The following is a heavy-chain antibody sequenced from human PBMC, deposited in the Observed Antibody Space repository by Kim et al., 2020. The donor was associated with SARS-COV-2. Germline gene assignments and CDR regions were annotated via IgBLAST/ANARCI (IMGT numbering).Heavy chain of an antibody. J-gene: IGHJ4*02. CDR2: IDYSGKT. CDR1: GGSISSGGHL. CDR3: ARGAPEGAYKSDYDY. D-gene: IGHD1-1*01. V-gene: IGHV4-31*03. Sequence: SETLSLTCSVSGGSISSGGHLWSWIRQRPGKGLEWIGNIDYSGKTYCTPSLKSRVTISVDTSKNQFSLNLNSVSAADTAVYYCARGAPEGAYKSDYDYWGQGTLVTVSP.